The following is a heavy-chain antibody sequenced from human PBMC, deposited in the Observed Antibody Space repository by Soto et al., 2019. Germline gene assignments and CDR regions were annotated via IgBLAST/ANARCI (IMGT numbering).Heavy chain of an antibody. CDR2: INAEGNT. CDR1: GFNFSPYW. J-gene: IGHJ5*02. V-gene: IGHV3-74*01. D-gene: IGHD2-21*02. CDR3: ARGSNTAFDP. Sequence: EAQLVESGGGLVQPGGSLRLSCAASGFNFSPYWMHWVRQTPGKGLVWVSRINAEGNTIYADSVKGRFTISRDNAKNMWYLQMTSLRAEDTAVYFCARGSNTAFDPWGQGTLVTVSS.